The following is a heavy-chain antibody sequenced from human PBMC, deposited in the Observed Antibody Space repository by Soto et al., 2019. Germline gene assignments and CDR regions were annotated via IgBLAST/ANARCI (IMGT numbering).Heavy chain of an antibody. CDR2: FDPEDGET. D-gene: IGHD3-3*01. V-gene: IGHV1-24*01. CDR1: GYTLTELS. J-gene: IGHJ6*02. CDR3: ATDRNYDFWSRTYGMDV. Sequence: GASVKVSCKVSGYTLTELSMHWVRQAPGKGLEWMGGFDPEDGETIYAQKFQGRVTMTEDTSTDTAYMELGSLRSEDTAVYYCATDRNYDFWSRTYGMDVWGQGTTVTVSS.